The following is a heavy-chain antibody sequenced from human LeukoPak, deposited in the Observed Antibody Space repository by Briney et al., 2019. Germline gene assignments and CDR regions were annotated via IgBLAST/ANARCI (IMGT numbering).Heavy chain of an antibody. D-gene: IGHD6-13*01. CDR1: GFTFSSYA. J-gene: IGHJ4*02. CDR2: ISWNSGSI. Sequence: PGGSLRLSCAASGFTFSSYAMSWVRQAPGKGLEWVSGISWNSGSIGYADSVKGRFTISRDNAKNSLYLQMNSLRAKDTALYYCAKDMSAAGLTYHFDYWGQGTLVTVSS. CDR3: AKDMSAAGLTYHFDY. V-gene: IGHV3-9*01.